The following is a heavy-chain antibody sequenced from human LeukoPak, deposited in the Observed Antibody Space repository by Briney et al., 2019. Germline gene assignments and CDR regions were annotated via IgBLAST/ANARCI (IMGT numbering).Heavy chain of an antibody. Sequence: PGGSLRLSCAASGFTLSSYWMNWVRQAPGKGLEWVDNIKQDGSDLYYVGTVKGPSTISRDNAKSSLYLQMDSLRVGDTAVYYCARDSTVGRYWGQGTLVTVSS. CDR3: ARDSTVGRY. CDR1: GFTLSSYW. CDR2: IKQDGSDL. D-gene: IGHD2-8*02. J-gene: IGHJ4*02. V-gene: IGHV3-7*01.